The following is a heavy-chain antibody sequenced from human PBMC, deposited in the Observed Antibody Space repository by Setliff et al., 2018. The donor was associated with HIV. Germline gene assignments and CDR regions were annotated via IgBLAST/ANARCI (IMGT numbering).Heavy chain of an antibody. V-gene: IGHV4-4*07. Sequence: SETLSLTCSVSGGSISNFYWSWIRQPPGKGLEWVGHIYSTGDTNYNPSLKSRVTLSADTSKNQLSLSLTSVTAADTAVYYCARYTSKVDWFDPWGQGTLVTVS. CDR3: ARYTSKVDWFDP. D-gene: IGHD2-2*02. CDR1: GGSISNFY. J-gene: IGHJ5*02. CDR2: IYSTGDT.